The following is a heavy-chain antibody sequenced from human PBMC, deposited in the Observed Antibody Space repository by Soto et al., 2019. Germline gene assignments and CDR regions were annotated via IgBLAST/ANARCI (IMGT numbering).Heavy chain of an antibody. D-gene: IGHD2-2*02. V-gene: IGHV3-33*01. CDR2: IWYDGSNK. CDR1: GFTFSSYG. J-gene: IGHJ4*02. Sequence: GESLKISCAASGFTFSSYGMHWVRQAPGKGLEWVAVIWYDGSNKYYADSVKGRFTISRDNSKNTLYLQMNSLRAEDTAVYYCARDGGSRVVVVPAAIDYWGQGTLVTVSS. CDR3: ARDGGSRVVVVPAAIDY.